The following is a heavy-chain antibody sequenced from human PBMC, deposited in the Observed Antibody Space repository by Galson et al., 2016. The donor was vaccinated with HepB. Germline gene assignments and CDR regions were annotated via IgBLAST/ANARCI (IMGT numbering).Heavy chain of an antibody. CDR2: IRSEAYGGTT. CDR3: SRAAYRRGWYCDY. CDR1: GFTFGDYA. J-gene: IGHJ4*02. Sequence: SLRLSCAGSGFTFGDYAVSWFRQAPGKAPEWVGFIRSEAYGGTTESAASVKGRFIVSRDDSKSIAYLQMNSLKIDDTAVYFCSRAAYRRGWYCDYWGLGTLVTVSS. V-gene: IGHV3-49*03. D-gene: IGHD2-21*01.